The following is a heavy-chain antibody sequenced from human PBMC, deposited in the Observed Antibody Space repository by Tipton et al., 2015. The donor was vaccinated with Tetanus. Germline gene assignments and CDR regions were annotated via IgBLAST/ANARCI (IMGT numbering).Heavy chain of an antibody. D-gene: IGHD2-15*01. CDR3: ARDPEFSDCSGGNCYAGGDY. CDR2: IYSGGST. V-gene: IGHV3-66*01. J-gene: IGHJ4*02. CDR1: GFTVSSNY. Sequence: SLRLSCAASGFTVSSNYMSWVRQAPGKGLEWVSVIYSGGSTYYADSVKGRFTIPRDNSKNTVYLQMNSLRVEDTAVYYCARDPEFSDCSGGNCYAGGDYWGQGTLVTVSS.